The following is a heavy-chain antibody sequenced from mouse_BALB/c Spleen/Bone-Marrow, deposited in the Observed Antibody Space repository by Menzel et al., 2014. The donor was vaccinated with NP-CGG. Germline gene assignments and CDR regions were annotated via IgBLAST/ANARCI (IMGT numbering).Heavy chain of an antibody. D-gene: IGHD1-2*01. CDR1: GYTFTSHY. V-gene: IGHV1S81*02. J-gene: IGHJ2*01. CDR3: TRLSLLRGYFDY. CDR2: INPNNGGT. Sequence: VKLMESGAELVKPGTSVKLSCKASGYTFTSHYIYWVKRRPGQGLKWIGEINPNNGGTNFNEKFKSKATLTVDKSSSTAYMQLSSLTSEDSAVYYCTRLSLLRGYFDYWGQGTTLTVSS.